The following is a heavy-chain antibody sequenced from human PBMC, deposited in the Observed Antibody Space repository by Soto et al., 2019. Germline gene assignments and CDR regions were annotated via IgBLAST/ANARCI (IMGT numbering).Heavy chain of an antibody. Sequence: SETLSLTCTVSGGSINTFYWSWVRQPAGKGLEWIGRIFSSGSTSFNPSLESRVSMSVDTSKNHFSLNLSSVTAADMAVYYCARDGSSLACTFAHRIQSWAFDFWGQGALVTAS. CDR1: GGSINTFY. V-gene: IGHV4-4*07. D-gene: IGHD5-18*01. CDR3: ARDGSSLACTFAHRIQSWAFDF. CDR2: IFSSGST. J-gene: IGHJ4*02.